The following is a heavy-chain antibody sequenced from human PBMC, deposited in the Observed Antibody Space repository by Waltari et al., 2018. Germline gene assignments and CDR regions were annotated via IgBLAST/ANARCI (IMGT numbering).Heavy chain of an antibody. CDR3: ARDPRNLGLDP. Sequence: EGQLVESGGALVQPGGSLRLSCADTGSIFSVFWMYWIRQAPGKGLVWCSRINADGTTKTYADSVQGRFTISRDNVKSILYLEMNALRPEDTAVYYCARDPRNLGLDPWGLGTLVTVSS. V-gene: IGHV3-74*03. J-gene: IGHJ5*02. D-gene: IGHD3-16*01. CDR2: INADGTTK. CDR1: GSIFSVFW.